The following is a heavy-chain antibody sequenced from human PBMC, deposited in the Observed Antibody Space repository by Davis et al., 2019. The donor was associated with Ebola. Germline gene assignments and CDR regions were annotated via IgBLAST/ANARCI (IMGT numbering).Heavy chain of an antibody. J-gene: IGHJ3*02. CDR1: GGSISSYY. Sequence: SETLSLTCTVSGGSISSYYWSWIRQPPEKGLEWIGYIYYSGSTNYNPSLKSRVTISVDTSKNQFSLRLNSVTAADTAVYYCARGLDYYDSSSAFDMWGQGTMVTVSS. CDR2: IYYSGST. V-gene: IGHV4-59*01. CDR3: ARGLDYYDSSSAFDM. D-gene: IGHD3-22*01.